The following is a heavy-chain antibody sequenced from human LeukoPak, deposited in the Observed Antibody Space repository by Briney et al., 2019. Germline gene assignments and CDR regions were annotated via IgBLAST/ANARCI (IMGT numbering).Heavy chain of an antibody. D-gene: IGHD3-22*01. J-gene: IGHJ1*01. V-gene: IGHV4-39*01. CDR1: GGSISSSTYY. CDR2: IYYSGST. Sequence: PSETLSLTCTVSGGSISSSTYYWGWLRQPPGKGLAWLGNIYYSGSTYYNPSLKSRVTISVDTSKNQFSLKMSSVTAADTAVYYCARTYYYDSSGVQYFQHWGQGTLVTVSS. CDR3: ARTYYYDSSGVQYFQH.